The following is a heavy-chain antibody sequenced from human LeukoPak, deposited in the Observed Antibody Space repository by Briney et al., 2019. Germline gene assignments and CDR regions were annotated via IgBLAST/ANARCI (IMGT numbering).Heavy chain of an antibody. D-gene: IGHD3-22*01. V-gene: IGHV4-39*01. CDR3: AKAGVRYSDSSALYAFDF. Sequence: SETLSLTCTVSGGSISSASYFWGWVRQPPGKGLEWIGTLYYSGSTYYSASLKSRVTMSGDTSRNQFSLRLSSVNAADTAVYYCAKAGVRYSDSSALYAFDFWGPGTMVTVSS. J-gene: IGHJ3*01. CDR1: GGSISSASYF. CDR2: LYYSGST.